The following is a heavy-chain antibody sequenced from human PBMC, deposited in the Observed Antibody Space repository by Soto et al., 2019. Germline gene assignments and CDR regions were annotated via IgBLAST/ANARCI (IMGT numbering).Heavy chain of an antibody. CDR3: ARDGMSTAFDY. Sequence: SETLSLTCNVSGGSISSYYWSWIRQSPGKGLEFIGSIYYSGSTNYNPSLKSRVTISVDTAKNQFSLKLSSVTAADTAVYYCARDGMSTAFDYWGRGTLVTVSS. CDR2: IYYSGST. V-gene: IGHV4-59*01. D-gene: IGHD5-18*01. J-gene: IGHJ4*02. CDR1: GGSISSYY.